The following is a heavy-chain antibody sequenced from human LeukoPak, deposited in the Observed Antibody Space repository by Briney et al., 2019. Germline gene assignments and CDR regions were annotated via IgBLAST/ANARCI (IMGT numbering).Heavy chain of an antibody. V-gene: IGHV4-34*01. Sequence: ASETLSLTCAVYGGSFSGYYWSWIRQPPGKGLEWIGEINHSGSTNYNPSLKSRVTISVDTSKNQFSLKLSSVTAADTAVYYCAREPYYYDSSGYDYWGQGTLVTVSS. D-gene: IGHD3-22*01. CDR1: GGSFSGYY. J-gene: IGHJ4*02. CDR2: INHSGST. CDR3: AREPYYYDSSGYDY.